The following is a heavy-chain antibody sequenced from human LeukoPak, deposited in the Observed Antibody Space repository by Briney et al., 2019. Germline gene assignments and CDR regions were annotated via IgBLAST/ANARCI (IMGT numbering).Heavy chain of an antibody. CDR3: ARQLGYCSDGNCYFDF. CDR2: ISGGGGST. Sequence: GGSLRLSCAASGFTFSSYAMGWVRQVPGKGLEWVSAISGGGGSTYSADSVKGRFTISRDNSKNTLSLQMNSLRVEDSAVYYCARQLGYCSDGNCYFDFWGQGALVTVSS. J-gene: IGHJ4*02. D-gene: IGHD2-15*01. V-gene: IGHV3-23*01. CDR1: GFTFSSYA.